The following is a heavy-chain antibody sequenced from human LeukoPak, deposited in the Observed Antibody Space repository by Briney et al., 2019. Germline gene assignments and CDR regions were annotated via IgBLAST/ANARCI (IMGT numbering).Heavy chain of an antibody. D-gene: IGHD4-11*01. J-gene: IGHJ3*02. Sequence: GGSLRLSCVASGFTFSSYAMSWIRQAPGKGLEWVSYISSSGSTIYYADSVKGRFTISRDNAKNSLYLQMNSLRAEDTAVYYCARGDDYDAFHIWGQGTMVTVSS. CDR2: ISSSGSTI. CDR1: GFTFSSYA. CDR3: ARGDDYDAFHI. V-gene: IGHV3-48*03.